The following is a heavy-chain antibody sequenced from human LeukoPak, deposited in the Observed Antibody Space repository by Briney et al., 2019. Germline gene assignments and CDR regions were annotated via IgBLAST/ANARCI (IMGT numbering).Heavy chain of an antibody. J-gene: IGHJ2*01. CDR2: IYWNDDK. CDR1: GFSLSTSGEG. V-gene: IGHV2-5*01. Sequence: SGPTLVKPTQILTLTCTFSGFSLSTSGEGVGWIRQSPGKALQWLALIYWNDDKRYSPSLKSRLTITKDTSKNQVVLTMTNMEPVDTATYYCAHKTYYYDSSGLRWYFDLWGRGTLVTVSS. CDR3: AHKTYYYDSSGLRWYFDL. D-gene: IGHD3-22*01.